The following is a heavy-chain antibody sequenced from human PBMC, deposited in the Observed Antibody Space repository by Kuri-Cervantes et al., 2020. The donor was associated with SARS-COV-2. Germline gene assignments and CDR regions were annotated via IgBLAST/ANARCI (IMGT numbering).Heavy chain of an antibody. D-gene: IGHD1-26*01. J-gene: IGHJ4*02. Sequence: SETLSLTCAVYGGSFSGYYWRWIRQPPGKGLEWIGEINHSGSTNYYPSLKSRLTITVDTSKNQFSLQLSSVTAADTAVYYFARNNILYSGSGFDLWGQGTMVTVSS. CDR2: INHSGST. V-gene: IGHV4-34*01. CDR3: ARNNILYSGSGFDL. CDR1: GGSFSGYY.